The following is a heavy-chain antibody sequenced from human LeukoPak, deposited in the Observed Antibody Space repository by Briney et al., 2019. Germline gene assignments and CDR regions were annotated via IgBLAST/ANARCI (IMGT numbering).Heavy chain of an antibody. CDR3: ARSIAAAGTPRGYYYYMDV. D-gene: IGHD6-13*01. CDR1: GGTFSSYA. J-gene: IGHJ6*03. V-gene: IGHV1-69*04. Sequence: GASVKVSCKASGGTFSSYAISWVRQAPGQGLEWMGRIIPILGIANYAQKLQGRVTITADESTSTAYMELSSLRSEDTAVYYCARSIAAAGTPRGYYYYMDVWGKGTTVTVSS. CDR2: IIPILGIA.